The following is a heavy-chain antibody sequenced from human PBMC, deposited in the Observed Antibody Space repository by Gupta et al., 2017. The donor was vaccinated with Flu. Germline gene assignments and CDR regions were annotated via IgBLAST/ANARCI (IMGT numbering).Heavy chain of an antibody. CDR2: IKSKTDGGTT. CDR3: TTDRGWLRSPFDY. D-gene: IGHD3-10*01. V-gene: IGHV3-15*01. J-gene: IGHJ4*02. Sequence: APGKGLEWVGRIKSKTDGGTTDYAAPVKGRFTISRDDSKNTLYLQMNSLKTEDTAVYYCTTDRGWLRSPFDYWGQGTLVTVSS.